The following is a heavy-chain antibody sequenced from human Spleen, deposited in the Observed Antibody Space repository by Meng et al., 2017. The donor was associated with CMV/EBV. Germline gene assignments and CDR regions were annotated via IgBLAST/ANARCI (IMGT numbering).Heavy chain of an antibody. CDR2: IYYSGST. CDR1: GGSISSSSYY. D-gene: IGHD2-2*01. CDR3: AREYRFQLPAMLAFDI. J-gene: IGHJ3*02. Sequence: SETLSLTCTVSGGSISSSSYYWGWIRQPPGKGLEWIGSIYYSGSTYYNPSLKSRVTISVDTSKSQFSLNLKSVTAADTAVYYCAREYRFQLPAMLAFDIWGQGTMVTVSS. V-gene: IGHV4-39*07.